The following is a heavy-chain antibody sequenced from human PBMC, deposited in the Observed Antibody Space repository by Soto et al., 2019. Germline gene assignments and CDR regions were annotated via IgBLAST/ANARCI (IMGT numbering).Heavy chain of an antibody. CDR3: ARGGSLYWYFDL. J-gene: IGHJ2*01. D-gene: IGHD1-26*01. V-gene: IGHV1-46*01. CDR1: GYTFTSYY. CDR2: INPSGGST. Sequence: ASVEVSCKASGYTFTSYYMHWVRQAPGQGLEWMGIINPSGGSTSYAQKFQGRVTMTRDTSASTAYMELSSLRSEDTAVYYCARGGSLYWYFDLWGRGTLVTVSS.